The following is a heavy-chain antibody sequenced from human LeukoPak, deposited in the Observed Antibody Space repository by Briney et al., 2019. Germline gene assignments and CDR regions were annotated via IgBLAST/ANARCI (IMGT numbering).Heavy chain of an antibody. CDR3: AREGGGGYGMDV. D-gene: IGHD3-10*01. Sequence: ASVKVSCKASGYIFSTYGMHWVRQAPGQGLEWMGWISVYNGNTHYAQKLQGRVTMTTDTSTSTAYMELRSLRSDDTAVYYCAREGGGGYGMDVWGQGTTVTVSS. J-gene: IGHJ6*02. CDR1: GYIFSTYG. V-gene: IGHV1-18*01. CDR2: ISVYNGNT.